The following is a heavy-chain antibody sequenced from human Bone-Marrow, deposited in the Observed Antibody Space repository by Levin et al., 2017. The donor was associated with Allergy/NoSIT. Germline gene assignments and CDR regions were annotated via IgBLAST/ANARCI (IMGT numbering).Heavy chain of an antibody. CDR3: ARDGDAARPGGRKWVDP. J-gene: IGHJ5*02. Sequence: ASVKVSCKASGYTFTTYYIHWVRQAPGQGLEWMGRINPNNGGTNYALKFQGRATLTSDTSMRTVYLELRSLTSDDTAVYYCARDGDAARPGGRKWVDPWGQGSLVTVSS. CDR1: GYTFTTYY. CDR2: INPNNGGT. D-gene: IGHD6-6*01. V-gene: IGHV1-2*06.